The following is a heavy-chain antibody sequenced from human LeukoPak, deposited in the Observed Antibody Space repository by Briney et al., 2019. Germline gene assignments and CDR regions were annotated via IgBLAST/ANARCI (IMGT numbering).Heavy chain of an antibody. J-gene: IGHJ4*02. D-gene: IGHD6-19*01. Sequence: GGSLRLSCAASGFTLSTYAMSWVRQAPGKGLEWVSSISGSGVSTYYADSVKGRFTISRDNSKNTLYLQMNSLRAEDTAVYYCAKDTRSGWYGLFDNWGQGTLVTVSS. CDR1: GFTLSTYA. CDR2: ISGSGVST. CDR3: AKDTRSGWYGLFDN. V-gene: IGHV3-23*01.